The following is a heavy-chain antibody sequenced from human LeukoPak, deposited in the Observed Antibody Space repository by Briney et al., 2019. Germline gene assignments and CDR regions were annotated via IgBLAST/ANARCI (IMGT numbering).Heavy chain of an antibody. D-gene: IGHD6-19*01. V-gene: IGHV7-4-1*02. CDR2: INTNTGNP. Sequence: GASVKVSCKASGYTFTSYAMNWVRQAPGQGLEWMGWINTNTGNPTYAQGFTGRFVFSLDTSVSTAYLQISSLRAEDTAVYYCARSPPPMGSGWYGDYWGQGTLVTVSS. CDR1: GYTFTSYA. CDR3: ARSPPPMGSGWYGDY. J-gene: IGHJ4*02.